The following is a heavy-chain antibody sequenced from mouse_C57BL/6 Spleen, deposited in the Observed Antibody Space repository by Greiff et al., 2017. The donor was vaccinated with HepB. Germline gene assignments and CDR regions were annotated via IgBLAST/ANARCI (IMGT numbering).Heavy chain of an antibody. CDR2: IDPEDGET. CDR1: GFNIKDYY. D-gene: IGHD2-3*01. Sequence: EVQLQQSGAELVKPGASVKLSCTASGFNIKDYYMHWVKQRTEQGLEWIGRIDPEDGETKNAQKFQGKATITADTSYNTAYLQLSSLTSEDTAVYYCARWDGYLRGYAMDYWGQGTSVTVSS. J-gene: IGHJ4*01. V-gene: IGHV14-2*01. CDR3: ARWDGYLRGYAMDY.